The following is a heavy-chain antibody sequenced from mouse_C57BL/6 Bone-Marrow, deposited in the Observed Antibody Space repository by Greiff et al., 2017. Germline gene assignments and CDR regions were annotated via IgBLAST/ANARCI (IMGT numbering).Heavy chain of an antibody. CDR2: ISYDGSN. CDR3: ARARTGLAY. CDR1: GYSITSGYY. J-gene: IGHJ3*01. Sequence: VQLKESGPGLVKPSQSLSLTCSVTGYSITSGYYWNWIRQFPGNKLEWMGYISYDGSNNYNPSLKNRISITRETSKNQFFLKLNSVTTEDTATYYGARARTGLAYWGQGTLVTVSA. V-gene: IGHV3-6*01. D-gene: IGHD4-1*01.